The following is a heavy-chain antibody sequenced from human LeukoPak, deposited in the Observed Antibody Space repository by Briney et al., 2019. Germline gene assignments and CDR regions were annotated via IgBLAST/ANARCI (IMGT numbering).Heavy chain of an antibody. CDR3: ARQRYSSWPHFDY. CDR1: GGSISSYY. D-gene: IGHD6-6*01. V-gene: IGHV4-59*08. Sequence: SETLSLTCTVSGGSISSYYWSWIRQPPGKGREWIGYTSYSGSTYNPSLKSRVTISADTSRNQFSLRLTSVTASDTAVYFCARQRYSSWPHFDYWGRGTLVTVSS. CDR2: TSYSGST. J-gene: IGHJ4*02.